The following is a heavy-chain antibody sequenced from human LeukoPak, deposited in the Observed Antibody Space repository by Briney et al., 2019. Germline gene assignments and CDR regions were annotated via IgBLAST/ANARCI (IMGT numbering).Heavy chain of an antibody. J-gene: IGHJ3*02. CDR3: ARERQDTVIHSGAFDI. Sequence: GGSLRLSCAASGFTFSNYFMHWVRQAPGKGLEWVADIASDGSHTFYVESVKGRFTISRDNSKNTLYLQMNSLGPEDTAVYFCARERQDTVIHSGAFDIWGQGTVVTVSS. CDR1: GFTFSNYF. D-gene: IGHD2-21*02. V-gene: IGHV3-30-3*01. CDR2: IASDGSHT.